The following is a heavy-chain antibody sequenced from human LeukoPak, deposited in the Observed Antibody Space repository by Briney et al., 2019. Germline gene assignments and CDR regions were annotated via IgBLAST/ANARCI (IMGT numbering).Heavy chain of an antibody. CDR3: ARGVVPAATMYYFDY. D-gene: IGHD2-2*01. CDR1: GFTVSSNY. Sequence: GVSLRLSCAASGFTVSSNYMSWVRQAPGKGLEWVSVIYSGGSTYYADSVKGRFTISRDNSKNTLYLQMNSLRAEDTAVYYCARGVVPAATMYYFDYWGQGTLVSVSS. J-gene: IGHJ4*02. V-gene: IGHV3-53*01. CDR2: IYSGGST.